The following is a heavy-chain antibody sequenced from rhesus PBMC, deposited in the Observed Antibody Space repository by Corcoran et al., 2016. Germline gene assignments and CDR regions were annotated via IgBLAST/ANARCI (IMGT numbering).Heavy chain of an antibody. CDR1: GFSISTTGTG. D-gene: IGHD5-30*01. Sequence: QVTLKESGPALVKPTQTLTLTCTFSGFSISTTGTGVGWIRQPPGKALEWLASIYWNDSKYYSPTLKGRLTISKDTSKNQVVLTMTNMDPVDTATYYCARGGGYSGYTDYFDYWGQGVLVTVSS. J-gene: IGHJ4*01. V-gene: IGHV2-95*01. CDR3: ARGGGYSGYTDYFDY. CDR2: IYWNDSK.